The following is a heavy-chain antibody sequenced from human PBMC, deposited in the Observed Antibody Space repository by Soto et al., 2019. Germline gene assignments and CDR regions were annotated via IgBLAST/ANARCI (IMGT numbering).Heavy chain of an antibody. J-gene: IGHJ5*02. D-gene: IGHD2-21*02. CDR2: IYYSGST. CDR1: GGSISSGDYY. Sequence: SETLSLTCTVSGGSISSGDYYWRWIRQPPGKGLEWIGCIYYSGSTYYNPSLKSRVTVSVDTSKNQFSLKLSSVTAADTAVYYCARHPSDFWFDPWGQGTLVTVSS. V-gene: IGHV4-39*01. CDR3: ARHPSDFWFDP.